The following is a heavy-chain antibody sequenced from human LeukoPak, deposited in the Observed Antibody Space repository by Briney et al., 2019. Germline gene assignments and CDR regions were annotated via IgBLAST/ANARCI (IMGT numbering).Heavy chain of an antibody. J-gene: IGHJ4*02. CDR3: XXXXXVXXASLDY. Sequence: QPGRSLRLSCAASGFTFSSYGMHWVRQAPGKGLEWVAVISYDGSNEYYADSVKGRFTVSRDNSKNTLYLQMNILRAEGTAVFYXXXXXXVXXASLDYWGQGTLVTVSS. V-gene: IGHV3-30*03. CDR1: GFTFSSYG. CDR2: ISYDGSNE.